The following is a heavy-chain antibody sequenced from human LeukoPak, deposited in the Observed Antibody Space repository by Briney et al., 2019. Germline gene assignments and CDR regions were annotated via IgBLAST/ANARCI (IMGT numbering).Heavy chain of an antibody. CDR3: AREDIVVVPAATVTRLDP. CDR1: GGTFSSYA. CDR2: IIPIFGTA. D-gene: IGHD2-2*01. V-gene: IGHV1-69*13. J-gene: IGHJ5*02. Sequence: GASVTVSFTASGGTFSSYAISWVRQAPGQGLEWMGGIIPIFGTANYAQKFQGRVTITADESTSTAYMELSSLRSEDTAVYYCAREDIVVVPAATVTRLDPWGQGTLVTVSS.